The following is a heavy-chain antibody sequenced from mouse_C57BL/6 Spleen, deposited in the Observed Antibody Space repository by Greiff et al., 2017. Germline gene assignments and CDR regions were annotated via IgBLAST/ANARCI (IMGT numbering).Heavy chain of an antibody. Sequence: VQLQQSGPVLVKPGASVKMSCKASGYTFTDYYMNWVKQSHGKSLEWIGVINPYNGGTSYNQKFKGKATLTVDKSSSTAYMELNSLTSEDSAVYYCARKTACSDYWGEGTTLTVSS. J-gene: IGHJ2*01. D-gene: IGHD3-1*01. CDR1: GYTFTDYY. V-gene: IGHV1-19*01. CDR3: ARKTACSDY. CDR2: INPYNGGT.